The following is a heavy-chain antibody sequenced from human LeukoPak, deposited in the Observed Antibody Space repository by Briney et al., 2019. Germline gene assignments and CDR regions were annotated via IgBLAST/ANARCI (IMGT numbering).Heavy chain of an antibody. D-gene: IGHD4-11*01. CDR3: ARASSSKNVQNVDV. J-gene: IGHJ6*02. Sequence: GGSLRLSCAASGFTFSTYWMIWVRQTPGKGLEWVASIKQDGSETHYVDSVKGRFTISRDNTKNSLYLQMNSLRAEDTAVYYCARASSSKNVQNVDVWGQGTTATVSS. CDR2: IKQDGSET. CDR1: GFTFSTYW. V-gene: IGHV3-7*01.